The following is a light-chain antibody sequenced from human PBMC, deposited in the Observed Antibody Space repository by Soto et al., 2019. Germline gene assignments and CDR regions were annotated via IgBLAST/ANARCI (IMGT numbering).Light chain of an antibody. Sequence: DIQMTQSPSTLSASVGDRVTITCRASQSISYWLAWYQQKPGKAPNLLIYKASSLESGVPSRFSGSGSGTEFTLTISSLXXXXXXXXXXXXXXXXWTFGQGTKVEIK. CDR2: KAS. CDR3: XXXXXXWT. V-gene: IGKV1-5*03. CDR1: QSISYW. J-gene: IGKJ1*01.